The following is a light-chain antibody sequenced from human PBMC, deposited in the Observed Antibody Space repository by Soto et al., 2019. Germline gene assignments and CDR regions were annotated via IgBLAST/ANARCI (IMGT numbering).Light chain of an antibody. CDR3: QQFSTSST. Sequence: DIQMTQSPSTLSASVGDRVTITCRANQNIYICLAWYQQKPGKAPKLLIYRASTLETGVPSRFSGSGSGTEFTLTISILQPDDFATYYYQQFSTSSTFGGGTKVDIK. V-gene: IGKV1-5*03. CDR1: QNIYIC. CDR2: RAS. J-gene: IGKJ4*01.